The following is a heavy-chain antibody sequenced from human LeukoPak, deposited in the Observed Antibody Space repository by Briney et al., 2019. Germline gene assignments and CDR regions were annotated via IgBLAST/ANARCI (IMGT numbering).Heavy chain of an antibody. J-gene: IGHJ4*02. CDR1: GGSISSSSYY. D-gene: IGHD5-18*01. Sequence: PSETLPLTCTVSGGSISSSSYYWGWIRQPPGKGLEWIGSVYYSGSTYYNPSLKSRVTISVDTSKNQFSLKLSSVTAADTAVYYCAIVTLSYSYGPYYFDYWGQGTLVTVSS. CDR3: AIVTLSYSYGPYYFDY. V-gene: IGHV4-39*07. CDR2: VYYSGST.